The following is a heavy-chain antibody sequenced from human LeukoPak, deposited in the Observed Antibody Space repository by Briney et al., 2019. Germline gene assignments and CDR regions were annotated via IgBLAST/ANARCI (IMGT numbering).Heavy chain of an antibody. V-gene: IGHV4-59*08. CDR3: ARNPIAVAGDYYYYMDV. CDR2: IYYSGST. D-gene: IGHD6-19*01. CDR1: GGSISSYY. J-gene: IGHJ6*03. Sequence: PSETLSLTCTVSGGSISSYYWSWIRQPPGKGLEWIGYIYYSGSTNYNTSLKSRVTISVDTSTNKFSLKLSSVPAADTAVYYCARNPIAVAGDYYYYMDVWGKGTTVTVSS.